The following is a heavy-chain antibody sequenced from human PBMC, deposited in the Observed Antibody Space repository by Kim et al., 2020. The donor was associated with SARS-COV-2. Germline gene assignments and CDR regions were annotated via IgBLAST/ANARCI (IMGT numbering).Heavy chain of an antibody. V-gene: IGHV3-30*04. CDR2: ISFDGFSK. D-gene: IGHD2-2*01. Sequence: GGSLRLSCVTSEFTFSSSILHWVRQLPGKGLEWVAAISFDGFSKYFVDSVKGRFSISRDNSKNTMYLELRGLRADDSAVYYCAREGVTSGRCGYFDSWGQGTLVTVSS. CDR1: EFTFSSSI. CDR3: AREGVTSGRCGYFDS. J-gene: IGHJ4*02.